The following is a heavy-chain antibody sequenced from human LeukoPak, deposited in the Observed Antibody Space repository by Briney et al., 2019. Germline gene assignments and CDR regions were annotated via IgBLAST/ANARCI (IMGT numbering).Heavy chain of an antibody. CDR2: IYYSGST. J-gene: IGHJ4*02. D-gene: IGHD3-3*01. V-gene: IGHV4-59*01. CDR3: ARAFWSGYYLDY. Sequence: AETLSLICTVSGGSISSYYWSWIRQPPGKGLEWIGDIYYSGSTNYNPSLKSRVTISVDTSKNQFSLKLSSVTAADTAVYYCARAFWSGYYLDYWGQGTLVTVSS. CDR1: GGSISSYY.